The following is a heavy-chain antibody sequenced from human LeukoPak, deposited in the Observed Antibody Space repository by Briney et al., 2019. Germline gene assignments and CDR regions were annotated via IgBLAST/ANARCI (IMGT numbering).Heavy chain of an antibody. CDR1: GFTFSSYA. D-gene: IGHD6-13*01. Sequence: GRYLRLSCAASGFTFSSYAMSWVRQAPGKGLEWVSAISGSGGSTYYADSVKGRFTISRDNSKNTLYLQTNSLRAEDTVVYYCAKEGGIAAAGTYSWFDPWGQGTLVTVSS. CDR2: ISGSGGST. CDR3: AKEGGIAAAGTYSWFDP. J-gene: IGHJ5*02. V-gene: IGHV3-23*01.